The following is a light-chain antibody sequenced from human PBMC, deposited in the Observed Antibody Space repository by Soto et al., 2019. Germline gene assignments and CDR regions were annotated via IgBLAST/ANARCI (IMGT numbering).Light chain of an antibody. CDR2: EVS. V-gene: IGLV2-14*03. J-gene: IGLJ1*01. CDR3: SSYTSSSTRV. Sequence: QSVLTQPASVSGSPGQSITISCTGTSSDVGAYDFVSWYQQHPDKAPKLMIYEVSNRPSGVSNRFPGSKSVNTATLTISGLRAEDEADYYCSSYTSSSTRVFGTGTKVTVL. CDR1: SSDVGAYDF.